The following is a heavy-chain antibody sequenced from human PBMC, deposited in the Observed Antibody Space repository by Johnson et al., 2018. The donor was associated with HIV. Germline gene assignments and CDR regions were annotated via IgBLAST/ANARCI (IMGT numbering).Heavy chain of an antibody. J-gene: IGHJ3*01. CDR1: GFTFSSYA. D-gene: IGHD3-22*01. V-gene: IGHV3-30-3*01. CDR3: AREGGTFYDSSGYYDHAFDV. Sequence: QMLLVESVGGVVQPGRSLRLSCAASGFTFSSYAMHWVRQTPGKGLEWVAIISYDGSNKYYADSVKGRFTISRDNSKNTLYPQMNRLRAEDTAVYYCAREGGTFYDSSGYYDHAFDVWGQGTMVTVSS. CDR2: ISYDGSNK.